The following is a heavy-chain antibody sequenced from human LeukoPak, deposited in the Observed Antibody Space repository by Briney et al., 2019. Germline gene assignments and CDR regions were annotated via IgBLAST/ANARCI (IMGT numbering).Heavy chain of an antibody. J-gene: IGHJ4*02. D-gene: IGHD3-3*01. Sequence: RGSLRLSCAASGFTFSNYWMSWVRQAPGKGLEWVANIKQDGSEKYYVDSVKGRFTISRDNAKNLLYLQMNSLRAEDTAVYYCARFVDFWSGYYGDYWGQGSLVTVS. CDR2: IKQDGSEK. CDR3: ARFVDFWSGYYGDY. V-gene: IGHV3-7*01. CDR1: GFTFSNYW.